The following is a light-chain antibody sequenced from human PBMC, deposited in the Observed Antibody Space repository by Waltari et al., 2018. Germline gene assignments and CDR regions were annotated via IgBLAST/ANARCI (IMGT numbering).Light chain of an antibody. CDR1: QSISTN. CDR3: QHYDKWLRYS. J-gene: IGKJ2*01. V-gene: IGKV3-15*01. Sequence: IVMTQSPATLSVSPGERATLSCRASQSISTNLARVQEKPGQAPRLLIYVASARATGVPSRFSGSGSGTYFTLVISSLRSEDFAVYYCQHYDKWLRYSFGQGTKVEIK. CDR2: VAS.